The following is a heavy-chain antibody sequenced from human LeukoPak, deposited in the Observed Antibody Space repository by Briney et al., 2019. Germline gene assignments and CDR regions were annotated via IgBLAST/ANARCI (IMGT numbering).Heavy chain of an antibody. D-gene: IGHD3-3*01. J-gene: IGHJ5*02. V-gene: IGHV1-46*01. CDR3: ARVARPARSITIFGVPSTGWFDP. CDR1: GYTFTSYY. CDR2: INPSGGST. Sequence: ASVKVSCKASGYTFTSYYMHWVRQAPGQGLEWMGIINPSGGSTSYAQKFQGRVTMTRDTSTSTVYMELSSLRSEDTAVYYCARVARPARSITIFGVPSTGWFDPWGQGTLVTVSS.